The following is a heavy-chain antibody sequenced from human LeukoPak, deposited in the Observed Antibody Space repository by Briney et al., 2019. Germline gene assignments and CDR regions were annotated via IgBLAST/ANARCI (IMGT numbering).Heavy chain of an antibody. J-gene: IGHJ6*03. CDR2: ISAYNGNT. V-gene: IGHV1-18*01. CDR3: ARGPQRYYYYYYMDV. Sequence: ASVKVSCKASGYTFTSYGISWVRQAPGQGLEWMGWISAYNGNTNYAQKLQGRVTITADKSTSTAYMELSSLRSEDTAVYYCARGPQRYYYYYYMDVWGKGTTVTVSS. CDR1: GYTFTSYG.